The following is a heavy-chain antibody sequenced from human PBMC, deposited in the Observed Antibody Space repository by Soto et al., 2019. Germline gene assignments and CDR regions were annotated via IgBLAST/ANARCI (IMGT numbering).Heavy chain of an antibody. D-gene: IGHD3-10*01. J-gene: IGHJ4*02. CDR1: GYTFSNYD. CDR3: AKVSRKGSAIDFDY. V-gene: IGHV1-8*01. CDR2: VNPNNGDT. Sequence: QVQLVQSGAELKKPGASVKVSCKASGYTFSNYDMNWVRQATGQGPEWIGWVNPNNGDTGYAQKFQGRVTLSTDISTTTAYMELTSLRSEDTAIYSCAKVSRKGSAIDFDYWGQGTRITVSS.